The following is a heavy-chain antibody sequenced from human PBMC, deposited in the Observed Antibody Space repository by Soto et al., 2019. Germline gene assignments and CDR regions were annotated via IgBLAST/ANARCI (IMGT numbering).Heavy chain of an antibody. Sequence: ASVNVSCKSSGGTFSSYSISWVRQAPGQGLEWMGGIIPIFGTANYAQKFQGRVTITADKSTSTAYMELSSLRSEDTAVYYCARGSDSYFDYWGQGTLVTVSS. J-gene: IGHJ4*02. D-gene: IGHD2-21*02. CDR3: ARGSDSYFDY. CDR1: GGTFSSYS. V-gene: IGHV1-69*06. CDR2: IIPIFGTA.